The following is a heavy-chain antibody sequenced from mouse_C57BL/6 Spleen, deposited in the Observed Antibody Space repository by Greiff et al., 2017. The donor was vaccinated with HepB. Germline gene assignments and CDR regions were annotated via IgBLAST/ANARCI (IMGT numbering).Heavy chain of an antibody. CDR1: GYTFTDYY. V-gene: IGHV1-26*01. J-gene: IGHJ3*01. CDR2: INPNNGGT. CDR3: ARRGYYGSSSAWFAY. D-gene: IGHD1-1*01. Sequence: EVQLQQSGPELVKPGASVKISCKASGYTFTDYYMNWVKQSHGKSLEWIGDINPNNGGTSYNQKFKGKATLTVDKSSSTAYMELRSLTSEDSAVYYCARRGYYGSSSAWFAYWGHGTLVTVSA.